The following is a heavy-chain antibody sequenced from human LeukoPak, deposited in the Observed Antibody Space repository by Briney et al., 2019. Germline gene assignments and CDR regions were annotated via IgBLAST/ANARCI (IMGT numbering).Heavy chain of an antibody. CDR2: ITSSSSSI. Sequence: GGSLRLSCAASGFTFSTYTMNWVRQAPGKGLEWVSSITSSSSSIYYADSVKGRFTISRDNAKNSLYLQMSSLRAEDTAVYYCARDLFQWELLFHWGQGTLVTVSS. V-gene: IGHV3-21*01. D-gene: IGHD1-26*01. CDR3: ARDLFQWELLFH. CDR1: GFTFSTYT. J-gene: IGHJ4*02.